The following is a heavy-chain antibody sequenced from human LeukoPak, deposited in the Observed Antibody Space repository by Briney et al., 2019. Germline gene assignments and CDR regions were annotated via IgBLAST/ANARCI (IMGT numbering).Heavy chain of an antibody. Sequence: SETLSLTCTVPGGSISSYYWSWIRQPPGKGLEWIGYIYYSGSTNYNPSLKSRVTISVDTSKNQFSLKLSSVTAADTAVYYCARYGGEVTTPEYYFDYWGQGVLVTVSS. J-gene: IGHJ4*02. CDR2: IYYSGST. D-gene: IGHD4-11*01. CDR3: ARYGGEVTTPEYYFDY. V-gene: IGHV4-59*08. CDR1: GGSISSYY.